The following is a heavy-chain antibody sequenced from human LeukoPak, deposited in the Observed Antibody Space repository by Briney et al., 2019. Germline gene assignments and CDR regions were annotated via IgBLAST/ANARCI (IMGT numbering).Heavy chain of an antibody. V-gene: IGHV3-30-3*01. CDR1: GFTFSDFG. CDR3: ARDKYGYNTPIDY. CDR2: ISYDGSNK. Sequence: GGSLRLSCAASGFTFSDFGMYWVRQAPGKGLEWVAVISYDGSNKYHADSVKGRFTISRDNSKNTLYLQMDSLRLEDTAVYYCARDKYGYNTPIDYWGQGTLVTVSS. D-gene: IGHD5-24*01. J-gene: IGHJ4*02.